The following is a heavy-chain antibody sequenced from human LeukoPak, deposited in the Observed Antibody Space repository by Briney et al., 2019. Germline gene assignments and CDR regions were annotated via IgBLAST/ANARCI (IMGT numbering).Heavy chain of an antibody. CDR2: ISYDGSNK. V-gene: IGHV3-30-3*01. J-gene: IGHJ4*02. Sequence: GGSLRLSCAASGFTFSSYAMHWVRQAPGKGLEWVAVISYDGSNKYYADSVKGRFTISRDNSKNTLYLQMNSLRAEDTAVYYCARDWGYSGYDPKYYFDYWGQGTLVTVSS. D-gene: IGHD5-12*01. CDR1: GFTFSSYA. CDR3: ARDWGYSGYDPKYYFDY.